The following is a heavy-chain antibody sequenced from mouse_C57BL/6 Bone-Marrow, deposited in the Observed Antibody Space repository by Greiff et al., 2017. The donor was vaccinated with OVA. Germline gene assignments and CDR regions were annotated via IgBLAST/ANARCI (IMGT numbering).Heavy chain of an antibody. J-gene: IGHJ3*01. Sequence: VQLQQSGAELVRPGTSVKVSCKASGYAFTNYLIEWVKQRPGQGLEWIGVINPGSGGTNYTEKFKGTATLTADKASSTASMQRSSLTSEDSAVYFCTSLTGTDAYWGQGTLVTVSA. V-gene: IGHV1-54*01. CDR2: INPGSGGT. D-gene: IGHD4-1*01. CDR1: GYAFTNYL. CDR3: TSLTGTDAY.